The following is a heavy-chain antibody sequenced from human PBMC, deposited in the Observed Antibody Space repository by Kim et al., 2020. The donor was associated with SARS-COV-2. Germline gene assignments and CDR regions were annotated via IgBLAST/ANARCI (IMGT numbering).Heavy chain of an antibody. Sequence: SGGTNYAQKFQGRVTMTRDTSISTAYMELSRLRSDDTAVYYCASGSGWYHWGQGTLVTVSS. CDR2: SGGT. CDR3: ASGSGWYH. J-gene: IGHJ5*02. D-gene: IGHD6-19*01. V-gene: IGHV1-2*02.